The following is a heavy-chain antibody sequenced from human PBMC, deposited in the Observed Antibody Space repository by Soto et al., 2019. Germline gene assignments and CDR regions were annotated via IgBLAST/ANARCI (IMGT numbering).Heavy chain of an antibody. CDR3: VRSDWFDP. J-gene: IGHJ5*02. Sequence: GGSLRLSCAASGFTFRDYYMSWVRQAPGKGLEWISAITNSGGSTYYADSVKGRFTISRDNTKNTLYLQMNSLRVEDTAMYHCVRSDWFDPWGHGTLVTVSS. CDR2: ITNSGGST. CDR1: GFTFRDYY. V-gene: IGHV3-23*01.